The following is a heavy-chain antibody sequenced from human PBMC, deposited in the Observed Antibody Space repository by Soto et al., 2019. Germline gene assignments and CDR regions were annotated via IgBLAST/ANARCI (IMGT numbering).Heavy chain of an antibody. CDR2: INPNSGGT. CDR3: ARAKDRITMNLGY. J-gene: IGHJ4*02. Sequence: QVQLVQSGAEVRKPGASVKVSCKASGYTFTGYYMHWVRQAPGQGLEWMGWINPNSGGTNYAQKFQGWVTMTRDTSISTAYMELSRLRSDDTAVYYCARAKDRITMNLGYWGQGTLVTVSS. CDR1: GYTFTGYY. V-gene: IGHV1-2*04. D-gene: IGHD3-22*01.